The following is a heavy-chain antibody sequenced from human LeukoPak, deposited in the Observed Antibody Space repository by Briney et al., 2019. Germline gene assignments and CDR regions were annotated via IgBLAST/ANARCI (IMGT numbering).Heavy chain of an antibody. V-gene: IGHV3-23*01. CDR2: ISGSGDGT. D-gene: IGHD3-10*01. J-gene: IGHJ6*02. Sequence: GGSLRLSCAASGFTFDNYAMIWVRLAPGRGLEYVSVISGSGDGTYSADSVRGRFTISRDNSKNTLYPEMNSLRVEDTAVYHCAKGRNSYDSGRCHSSNCYYGMDVWGQGTTVTVSS. CDR1: GFTFDNYA. CDR3: AKGRNSYDSGRCHSSNCYYGMDV.